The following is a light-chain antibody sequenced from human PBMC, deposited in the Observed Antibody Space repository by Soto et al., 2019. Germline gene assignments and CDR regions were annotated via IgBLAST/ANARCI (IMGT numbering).Light chain of an antibody. CDR1: SSNIGAGYD. J-gene: IGLJ1*01. V-gene: IGLV1-40*01. CDR3: QSYDSSLSAF. CDR2: GNS. Sequence: QSVLTQPPSVSGAPGQRVTISCTGSSSNIGAGYDEHWYQQLPGTAPKLLIYGNSNRPSGVPDRFSGSKSGTSASLAITGLQAEDEADYYCQSYDSSLSAFFGTGTKVTVL.